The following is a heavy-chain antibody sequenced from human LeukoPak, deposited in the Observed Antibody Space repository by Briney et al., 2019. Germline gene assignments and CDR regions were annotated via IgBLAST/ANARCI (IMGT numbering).Heavy chain of an antibody. V-gene: IGHV4-34*01. CDR1: GGSFNGYY. J-gene: IGHJ4*02. Sequence: PSETLSLTCAVYGGSFNGYYWSWIRQPPGKGLEWIGEINHSGSTNYNPSLKSRVTISVDTSKNQFSLKLSSVTAADTAVYYCARRLTNWGQGTLVTVSS. CDR3: ARRLTN. CDR2: INHSGST. D-gene: IGHD1-14*01.